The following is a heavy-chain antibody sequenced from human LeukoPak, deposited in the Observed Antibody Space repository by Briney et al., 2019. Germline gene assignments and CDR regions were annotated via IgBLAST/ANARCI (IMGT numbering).Heavy chain of an antibody. D-gene: IGHD2-15*01. CDR2: IKPDGSEI. CDR3: TRSLDY. Sequence: PGGSLRLSCAASGFTFSDYRMDWVRQTPGKGLEWVANIKPDGSEIYYVDSVKGRFTISRDNAKNSLYLQMNSLRAEDTAVYYCTRSLDYWGQGTLVTVSS. J-gene: IGHJ4*02. CDR1: GFTFSDYR. V-gene: IGHV3-7*02.